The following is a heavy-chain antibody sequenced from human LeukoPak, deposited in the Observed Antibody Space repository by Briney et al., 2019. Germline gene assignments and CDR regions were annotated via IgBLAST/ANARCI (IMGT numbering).Heavy chain of an antibody. V-gene: IGHV3-30*02. J-gene: IGHJ4*02. CDR2: IRYDGTIK. CDR1: GFTFSTYG. Sequence: GGSLRLSCAASGFTFSTYGMQWVRQAPGKGLEWVTSIRYDGTIKYYADSVKGRFTVSRDNSKNTLFLQMNNLRDEDTAMYYCAKDPRELLTSSWYGDSWGQGTLVTVSS. CDR3: AKDPRELLTSSWYGDS. D-gene: IGHD6-13*01.